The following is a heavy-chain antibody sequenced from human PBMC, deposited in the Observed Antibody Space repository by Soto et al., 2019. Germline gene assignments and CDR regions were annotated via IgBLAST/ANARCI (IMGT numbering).Heavy chain of an antibody. Sequence: ESLKISCKGSGYSFTSYWIGWVRQMPGKGLEWMGRIDLADSYNSYSPSFQGHVSFSADTSINTAYLQWSSLRASDTAMYYCARQGGAHYDSSGYNYALDYWGQGTPVTVSS. V-gene: IGHV5-10-1*01. J-gene: IGHJ4*02. CDR1: GYSFTSYW. CDR2: IDLADSYN. CDR3: ARQGGAHYDSSGYNYALDY. D-gene: IGHD3-22*01.